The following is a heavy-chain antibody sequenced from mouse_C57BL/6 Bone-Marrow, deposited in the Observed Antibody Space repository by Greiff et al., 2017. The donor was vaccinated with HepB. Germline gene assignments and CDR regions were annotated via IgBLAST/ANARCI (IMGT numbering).Heavy chain of an antibody. V-gene: IGHV1-82*01. D-gene: IGHD1-1*01. CDR2: IYPGDGDT. CDR1: GYAFSSSW. J-gene: IGHJ2*01. Sequence: VKLMESGPELVKPGASVKISCKASGYAFSSSWMNWVKQRPGKGLEWIGRIYPGDGDTNYNGKFKGKATLTADKSTSPAYMQLSSLTSEDSAVYFCAREQFITTCNFDYWGQGTTLTVSS. CDR3: AREQFITTCNFDY.